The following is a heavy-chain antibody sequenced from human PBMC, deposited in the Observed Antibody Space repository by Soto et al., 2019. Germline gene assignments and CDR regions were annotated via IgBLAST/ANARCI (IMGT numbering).Heavy chain of an antibody. Sequence: QVQLVESGGGLVRPGGSLRLSCAASGFTFRDYDMSWIRQAPGKGLEWVSCISSSGTATYYADSVKGRFTISRDNAKNSLYVEMNSLRVEDTAVYYCATKDPRAASPNHWGQGTLVNVSS. CDR2: ISSSGTAT. CDR1: GFTFRDYD. V-gene: IGHV3-11*01. CDR3: ATKDPRAASPNH. D-gene: IGHD6-6*01. J-gene: IGHJ5*02.